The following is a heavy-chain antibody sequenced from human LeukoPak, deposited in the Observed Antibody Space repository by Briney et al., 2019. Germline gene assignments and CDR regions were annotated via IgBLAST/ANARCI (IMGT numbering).Heavy chain of an antibody. V-gene: IGHV3-23*01. J-gene: IGHJ3*02. CDR2: ISGSGGST. CDR1: GFIFSDYG. CDR3: ARGLIAAAGTGAFDI. D-gene: IGHD6-13*01. Sequence: GGSLRLSCESSGFIFSDYGMHWVRQAPGKGLEWVSAISGSGGSTYYADSVKGRFTISRDNSKNTLYLQMNSLRAEDTAVYYCARGLIAAAGTGAFDIWGQGTMVTVSS.